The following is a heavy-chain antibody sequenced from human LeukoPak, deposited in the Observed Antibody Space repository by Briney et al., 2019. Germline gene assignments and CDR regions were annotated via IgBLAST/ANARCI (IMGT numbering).Heavy chain of an antibody. V-gene: IGHV3-7*01. CDR3: ASWGAGCNS. J-gene: IGHJ4*02. CDR1: GFTLSIYW. D-gene: IGHD3-16*01. CDR2: IHPDGSDK. Sequence: GGSLRLSCEASGFTLSIYWMKWVRQVPGRGLDWVANIHPDGSDKRYVDSVKGRFTIARDNDDNSLSLQMNSLRAEDAAVYYCASWGAGCNSWRRGPLVTVSS.